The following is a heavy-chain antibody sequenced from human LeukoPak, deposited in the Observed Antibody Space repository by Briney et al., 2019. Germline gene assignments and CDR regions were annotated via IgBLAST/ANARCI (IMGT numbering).Heavy chain of an antibody. D-gene: IGHD4-23*01. CDR3: ARGFSTTVVTPLDY. Sequence: GASVKVSCKASGYTFTSYAMHWVRQAPGQRLEWMGWINAGNGNTKYSQKFQGRVTITRDTSASTAYMELSSLRSEDTAVYYCARGFSTTVVTPLDYWGQGTLVTVPS. J-gene: IGHJ4*02. CDR1: GYTFTSYA. V-gene: IGHV1-3*01. CDR2: INAGNGNT.